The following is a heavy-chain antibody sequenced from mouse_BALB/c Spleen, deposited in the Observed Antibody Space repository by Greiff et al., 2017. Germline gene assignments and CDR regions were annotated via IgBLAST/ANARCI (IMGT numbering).Heavy chain of an antibody. D-gene: IGHD6-5*01. CDR2: IDPSDSYT. J-gene: IGHJ4*01. V-gene: IGHV1-69*02. CDR1: GYTFTRYW. CDR3: ARRAYDYYAMDY. Sequence: QVQLQQPGAELVKPGASVKLSCKASGYTFTRYWMHWVKQRPGQGLEWIGEIDPSDSYTNYTQKFTGKATLTVDKSSSTAYMQLSSLTSEDSAVYYCARRAYDYYAMDYWGQGTSVTVSS.